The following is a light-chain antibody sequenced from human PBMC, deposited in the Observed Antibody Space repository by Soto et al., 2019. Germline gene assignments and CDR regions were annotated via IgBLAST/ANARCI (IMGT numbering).Light chain of an antibody. V-gene: IGLV1-51*01. CDR2: DNN. CDR1: SSNIGNNY. Sequence: QSVLTQSPSVSAAPGQKVTISCSGSSSNIGNNYVSWYQQLPGTAPKLLIYDNNKRPSGIPDRFSGSKSGTSGTLDITGLQTGDEADYYCSSYAGSRVLVFGGGTKLTVL. J-gene: IGLJ2*01. CDR3: SSYAGSRVLV.